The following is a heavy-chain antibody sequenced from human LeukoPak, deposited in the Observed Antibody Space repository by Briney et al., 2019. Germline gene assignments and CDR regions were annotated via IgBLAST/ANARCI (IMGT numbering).Heavy chain of an antibody. CDR3: AKDRGDVDLQYFDS. V-gene: IGHV3-23*01. D-gene: IGHD3-10*01. J-gene: IGHJ4*02. CDR1: GFTFNTYA. CDR2: ISESDGST. Sequence: GGSLRLSCAASGFTFNTYAMNWVRQAPGKGLEWVSAISESDGSTYYADSVRGRFTTSRDNSKNTLYLQMNSLRAEDTAVYYCAKDRGDVDLQYFDSWGQGTLVTVSS.